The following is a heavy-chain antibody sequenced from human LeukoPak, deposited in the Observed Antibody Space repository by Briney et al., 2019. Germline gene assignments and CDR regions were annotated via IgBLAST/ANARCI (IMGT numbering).Heavy chain of an antibody. D-gene: IGHD6-13*01. V-gene: IGHV3-21*05. Sequence: GGSLRLSCAASGFTFSSYEMNWVRQAPGKGLEWVSYISSSSSYIYYADSVKGRFTISRDNSKNTLYLQMNSLRAEDTAVYYCARAKRYSSSWYLYYFDYWGQGTLVTVSS. CDR2: ISSSSSYI. CDR3: ARAKRYSSSWYLYYFDY. CDR1: GFTFSSYE. J-gene: IGHJ4*02.